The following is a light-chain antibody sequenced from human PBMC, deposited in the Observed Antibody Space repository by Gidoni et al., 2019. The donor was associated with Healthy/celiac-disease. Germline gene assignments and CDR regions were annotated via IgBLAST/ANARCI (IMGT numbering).Light chain of an antibody. CDR1: QSVRSY. Sequence: ELVFTQSPATLSLSPGERATLSCRASQSVRSYLAWYQQKPGQAPRLLIYDASNRATGIPARFSGSGSGTDFTLTISSLEPEDFAVYYCQQRRNWPPTFGGXTKVEIK. J-gene: IGKJ4*01. CDR2: DAS. V-gene: IGKV3-11*01. CDR3: QQRRNWPPT.